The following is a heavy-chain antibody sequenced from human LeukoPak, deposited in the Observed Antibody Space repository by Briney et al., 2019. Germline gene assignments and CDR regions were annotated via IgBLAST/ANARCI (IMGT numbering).Heavy chain of an antibody. J-gene: IGHJ4*02. Sequence: SETLSLTCTVSGGSLSSYYWSWIRQPPGKGLEWIGYIYYSGSTNYNPSLKRRVTISVDASKNKFSLKLSSVTAADTAVYYCARDFRGVDYWGQGTLVTVS. CDR2: IYYSGST. V-gene: IGHV4-59*01. CDR1: GGSLSSYY. CDR3: ARDFRGVDY.